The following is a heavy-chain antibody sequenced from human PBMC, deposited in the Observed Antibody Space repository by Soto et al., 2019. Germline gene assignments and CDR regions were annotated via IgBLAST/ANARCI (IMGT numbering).Heavy chain of an antibody. V-gene: IGHV3-48*03. D-gene: IGHD2-8*01. J-gene: IGHJ4*02. CDR2: ISSSGTTM. CDR3: ARGGVY. Sequence: EVQLVESGGDLVQPGGSLRLSCAASGFTFSSHEMNWIRQAPGKGLEWVSYISSSGTTMYYADSVKGRFTISRDNAKNSLFLQMNSLRAEDTALYCCARGGVYWGQGTLVTVSS. CDR1: GFTFSSHE.